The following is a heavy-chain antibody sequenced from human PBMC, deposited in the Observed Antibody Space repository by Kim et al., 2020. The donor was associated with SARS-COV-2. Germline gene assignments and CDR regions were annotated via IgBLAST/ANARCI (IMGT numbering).Heavy chain of an antibody. CDR2: ISSSSSYI. J-gene: IGHJ2*01. CDR3: ARRIGAAAATVGYFDV. Sequence: GGSLRLSCAASGFTFSSYNMNWVRQAPGKGLEWVASISSSSSYIYYATSLKGRFTISRDNAQHSLFLQMNSLRAEDTAVYYCARRIGAAAATVGYFDVWGRGALVTVSS. D-gene: IGHD6-13*01. V-gene: IGHV3-21*01. CDR1: GFTFSSYN.